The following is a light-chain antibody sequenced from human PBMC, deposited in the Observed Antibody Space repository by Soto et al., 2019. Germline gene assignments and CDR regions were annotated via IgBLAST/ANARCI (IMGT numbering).Light chain of an antibody. CDR3: MQATHFPRT. CDR1: ESLLHIDGTTY. CDR2: KIS. Sequence: DIVMTQTPLSSPVTLGQPASISCRSSESLLHIDGTTYLSWLQQRPGQPPRVIIYKISDRLSGVPDRFSGSGVGTDFTLKISRAEAEDVGVYYCMQATHFPRTFGQGTKVDIK. V-gene: IGKV2-24*01. J-gene: IGKJ1*01.